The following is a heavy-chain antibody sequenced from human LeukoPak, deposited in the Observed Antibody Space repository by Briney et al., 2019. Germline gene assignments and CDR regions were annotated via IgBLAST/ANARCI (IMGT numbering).Heavy chain of an antibody. CDR2: ISSRSDCI. V-gene: IGHV3-21*01. J-gene: IGHJ5*02. CDR1: GFTFSLYG. CDR3: ASEQFLWS. D-gene: IGHD3-10*01. Sequence: GGSLRLSCAASGFTFSLYGMNWVRKAPGKGLEWVSSISSRSDCIYYADSVKGRFTISRDNAKNSLYLQMNSLRAEDTAVYYCASEQFLWSWGQGTLVTVSS.